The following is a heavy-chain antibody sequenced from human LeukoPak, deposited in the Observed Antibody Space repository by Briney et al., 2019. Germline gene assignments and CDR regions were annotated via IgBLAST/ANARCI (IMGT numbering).Heavy chain of an antibody. CDR1: GFTFSSYG. J-gene: IGHJ4*02. D-gene: IGHD2-15*01. V-gene: IGHV3-30*02. Sequence: PGGSLRLSCAASGFTFSSYGMHWVRQAPGKGLEWVAFIRYDGTNTYYADSVKGRFTISRDNAKNSLYLQMNSLRAEDTAVYYCASSEAPATRGFDYWGQGTLVTVSS. CDR3: ASSEAPATRGFDY. CDR2: IRYDGTNT.